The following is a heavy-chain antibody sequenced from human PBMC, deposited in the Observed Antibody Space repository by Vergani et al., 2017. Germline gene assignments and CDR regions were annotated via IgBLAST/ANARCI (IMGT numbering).Heavy chain of an antibody. CDR2: IYTSGST. D-gene: IGHD3-22*01. CDR1: GGSVSSGSYY. Sequence: QVQLQESGPGLVKPSETLSLTCTVSGGSVSSGSYYWSWIRQPAGKGLEWIGYIYTSGSTNYNPSLKSRVTISVDTSKNQFSLKLSSVTAADTAVYYWARSIHYYDSSGYSERFDYWGQGTLVTVSS. J-gene: IGHJ4*02. CDR3: ARSIHYYDSSGYSERFDY. V-gene: IGHV4-61*10.